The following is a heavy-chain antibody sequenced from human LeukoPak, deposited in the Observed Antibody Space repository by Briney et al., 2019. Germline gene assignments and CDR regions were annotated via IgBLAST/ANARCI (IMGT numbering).Heavy chain of an antibody. D-gene: IGHD6-19*01. V-gene: IGHV3-11*01. CDR3: AKDISPGYSSGWTADY. J-gene: IGHJ4*02. CDR2: ISSSGSTI. Sequence: LSLSCAASGFTFSDYYMSWIRQAPGKGLEWVSYISSSGSTIYYADSVKGRFTISRDNAKNSLYLQMNSLRAEDTALYYCAKDISPGYSSGWTADYWGQGTLVTVSS. CDR1: GFTFSDYY.